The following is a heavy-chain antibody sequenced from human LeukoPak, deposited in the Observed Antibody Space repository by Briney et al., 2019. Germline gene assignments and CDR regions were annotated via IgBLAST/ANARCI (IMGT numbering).Heavy chain of an antibody. J-gene: IGHJ5*02. CDR1: GFTFSSYG. Sequence: GRSLRLSCAASGFTFSSYGMHWVRRAPGKGLEWVAVIWYDGSNKYYADSVKGRFTISRDNSKNTLYLQMNSLRAEDTAVYYCAREGIAAAGTRWFDPWGQGTLVTVSS. D-gene: IGHD6-13*01. V-gene: IGHV3-33*01. CDR2: IWYDGSNK. CDR3: AREGIAAAGTRWFDP.